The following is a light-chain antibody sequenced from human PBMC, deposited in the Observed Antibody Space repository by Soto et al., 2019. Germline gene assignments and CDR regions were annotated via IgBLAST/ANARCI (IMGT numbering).Light chain of an antibody. CDR1: QGVGKY. J-gene: IGKJ2*01. Sequence: DIQMTQSPSSLSASVGDRVTITFRASQGVGKYLAWFQQRPGQAPKSLIYATSTLQTGGPSRFSGSGSGTDFTLTISSLQTEDVSTYYCLQYNSYPQTFGQGPKLEIK. CDR3: LQYNSYPQT. V-gene: IGKV1-16*01. CDR2: ATS.